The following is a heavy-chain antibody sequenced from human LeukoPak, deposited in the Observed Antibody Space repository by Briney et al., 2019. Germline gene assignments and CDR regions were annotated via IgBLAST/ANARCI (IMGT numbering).Heavy chain of an antibody. J-gene: IGHJ4*02. D-gene: IGHD3-22*01. CDR1: GFTFSDYY. Sequence: GGSLRLSCAASGFTFSDYYMSWLRQAPGKGLEGVLYISSSGSTIYYADSVKGRFTISRDNAKNSLYLQMNSLRAEDTAVYYCARENVVVITAKLYYFDYWGQGTLVTVSS. CDR3: ARENVVVITAKLYYFDY. V-gene: IGHV3-11*01. CDR2: ISSSGSTI.